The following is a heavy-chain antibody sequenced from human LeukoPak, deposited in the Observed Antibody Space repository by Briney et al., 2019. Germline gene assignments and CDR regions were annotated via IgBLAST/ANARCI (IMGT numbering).Heavy chain of an antibody. D-gene: IGHD2-8*01. CDR2: VKQDGSET. CDR3: VRGFYGTNALDL. J-gene: IGHJ3*01. CDR1: GFTFTTYW. V-gene: IGHV3-7*01. Sequence: PGGSLRLSCGASGFTFTTYWMNWVRQAPGKGLEWVANVKQDGSETYYVDSVKGRFTISRDNDKNSVFLQMGSLRVEDTAVYYCVRGFYGTNALDLWGQGTMVTVSS.